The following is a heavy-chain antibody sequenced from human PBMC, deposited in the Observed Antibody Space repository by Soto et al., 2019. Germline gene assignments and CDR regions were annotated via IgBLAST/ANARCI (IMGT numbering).Heavy chain of an antibody. D-gene: IGHD6-19*01. V-gene: IGHV4-31*03. CDR1: GGSISSGGYY. Sequence: QVQLQESGPGLVKPSQTLSLTCTVSGGSISSGGYYWSWIRQHPGKGLEWIGYIYYSGSTYYNPSLKSRVTISVDTSKNQCSLKLSSVTAADTAVYYCARVGWGYQIAVAGQFDYWGQGTLVTVSS. J-gene: IGHJ4*02. CDR2: IYYSGST. CDR3: ARVGWGYQIAVAGQFDY.